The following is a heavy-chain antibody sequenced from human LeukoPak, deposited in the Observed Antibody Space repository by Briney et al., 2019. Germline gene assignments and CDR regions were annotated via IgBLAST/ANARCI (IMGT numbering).Heavy chain of an antibody. V-gene: IGHV1-18*01. J-gene: IGHJ4*02. CDR3: ARDTLLMVSPFDC. CDR1: GYTFNSHG. D-gene: IGHD5-18*01. Sequence: ASVKVSCKASGYTFNSHGISWVRQAPGQGLEWMGSISAYNGEKDFAQNFHGRLTMTTDTSTRTAYMELRSLRSDDTAVYYCARDTLLMVSPFDCWGQGTLVTVSS. CDR2: ISAYNGEK.